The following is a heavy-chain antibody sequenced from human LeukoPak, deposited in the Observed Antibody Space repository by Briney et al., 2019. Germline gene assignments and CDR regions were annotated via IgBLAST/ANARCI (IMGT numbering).Heavy chain of an antibody. CDR1: GXTXSSXG. CDR3: AKDAQYCSGGSCYSGWFDP. D-gene: IGHD2-15*01. V-gene: IGHV3-30*18. CDR2: IXYDGSNK. Sequence: LRLSCAASGXTXSSXGMHWXRXAPGKGLXWVXXIXYDGSNKYYADSVKGRFTISRDNSKNTLYLQMNSLRAEDTAVYYCAKDAQYCSGGSCYSGWFDPWGQGTLVTVSS. J-gene: IGHJ5*02.